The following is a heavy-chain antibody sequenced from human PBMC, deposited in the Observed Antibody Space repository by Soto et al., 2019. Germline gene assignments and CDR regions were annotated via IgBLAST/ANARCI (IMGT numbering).Heavy chain of an antibody. D-gene: IGHD2-2*01. V-gene: IGHV3-23*01. J-gene: IGHJ4*02. CDR3: AKDLTSTSRTPEL. CDR2: ISDSGGST. CDR1: GFTFSSYA. Sequence: GCLRRSGGASGFTFSSYAMSWVRQAPGKGLEWVSAISDSGGSTYYADSMKGRFTISRDNSKNTLYPQMNSLRAEDTAIYYCAKDLTSTSRTPELWGQGTLVTVSS.